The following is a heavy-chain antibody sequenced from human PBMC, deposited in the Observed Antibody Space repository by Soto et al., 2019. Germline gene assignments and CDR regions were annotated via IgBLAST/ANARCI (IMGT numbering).Heavy chain of an antibody. V-gene: IGHV3-23*01. Sequence: EVQLLESGGGMVQPGGSLRLSCATSEFTFESTFSSYAMSWVRQAPGKGLEWGAGNSGSGDSEYYADSVKARLIISRDTSKNTMYLQMNSLRADDTDVYYCANQGFCRGANCLFRPWYFDLWGRGTLVTVSS. CDR2: NSGSGDSE. CDR1: ESTFSSYA. J-gene: IGHJ2*01. D-gene: IGHD2-15*01. CDR3: ANQGFCRGANCLFRPWYFDL.